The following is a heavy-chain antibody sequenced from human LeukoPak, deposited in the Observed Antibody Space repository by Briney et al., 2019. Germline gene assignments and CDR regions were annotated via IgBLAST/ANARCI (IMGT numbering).Heavy chain of an antibody. V-gene: IGHV3-7*01. D-gene: IGHD6-13*01. J-gene: IGHJ4*02. Sequence: GGSLRLSCAASGLTFSSYWMSWVRQAPGKGPEWVANIKPDGSGKYYVDSVKGRFTISRDNAETSLFLHMNGLRAEDTAVYYCARCAVAAAGDYWGRGTLVTVSS. CDR1: GLTFSSYW. CDR3: ARCAVAAAGDY. CDR2: IKPDGSGK.